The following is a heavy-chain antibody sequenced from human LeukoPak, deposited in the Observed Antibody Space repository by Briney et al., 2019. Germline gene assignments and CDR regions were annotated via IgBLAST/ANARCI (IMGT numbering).Heavy chain of an antibody. CDR3: ARQERWLQKPFDY. D-gene: IGHD5-24*01. Sequence: GESLKISCKGSGYSFTNSWIAWVRQMPGKGLEWMGFIYPGDSGSRYSPSFQGQVTISVDKSISTAYLQWSSLKASDTAMYYCARQERWLQKPFDYWGQGTLVTVSS. J-gene: IGHJ4*02. CDR1: GYSFTNSW. V-gene: IGHV5-51*01. CDR2: IYPGDSGS.